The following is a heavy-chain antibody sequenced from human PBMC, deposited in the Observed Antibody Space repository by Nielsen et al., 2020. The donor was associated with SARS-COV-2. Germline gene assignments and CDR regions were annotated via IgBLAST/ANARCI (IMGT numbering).Heavy chain of an antibody. CDR1: GYTFSKYA. CDR2: INTNTGKP. D-gene: IGHD2-2*01. Sequence: ASVKVSCKASGYTFSKYAINWVRQAPGHGLEWMAWINTNTGKPMYGQGFTGRFVLSLDNSVSTAYLQINNLQAEDTGVYFCVSEVVPSGSVFVWGQGTLVTVSS. V-gene: IGHV7-4-1*02. CDR3: VSEVVPSGSVFV. J-gene: IGHJ4*02.